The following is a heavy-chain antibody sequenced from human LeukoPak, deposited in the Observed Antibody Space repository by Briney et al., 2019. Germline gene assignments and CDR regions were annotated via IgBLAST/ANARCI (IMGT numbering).Heavy chain of an antibody. J-gene: IGHJ4*02. CDR1: GGSFSGYY. V-gene: IGHV4-34*01. Sequence: SETLSLTCAVYGGSFSGYYWSWIRQPPGKGLEWIGEINHSGSTNYNPSLKSRVTISVDTSKNQFSLKLSSVTAADTAVYYCARVVSSSWEIDYWGQGTLVTVSS. CDR2: INHSGST. D-gene: IGHD6-13*01. CDR3: ARVVSSSWEIDY.